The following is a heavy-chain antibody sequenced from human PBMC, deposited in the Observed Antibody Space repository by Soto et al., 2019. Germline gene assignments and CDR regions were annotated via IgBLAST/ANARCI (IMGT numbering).Heavy chain of an antibody. V-gene: IGHV3-74*01. CDR2: INSDGSSI. CDR1: GFTFSSYW. Sequence: GGSLRLSCAASGFTFSSYWMHWVRQAPGKGLVWVSRINSDGSSISYADSVKGRFTISRDNAKNTLYLQMSSLRAEDTAVYYCAKRTSMSRNYYLDYWGQGTLVTVSS. CDR3: AKRTSMSRNYYLDY. D-gene: IGHD1-7*01. J-gene: IGHJ4*02.